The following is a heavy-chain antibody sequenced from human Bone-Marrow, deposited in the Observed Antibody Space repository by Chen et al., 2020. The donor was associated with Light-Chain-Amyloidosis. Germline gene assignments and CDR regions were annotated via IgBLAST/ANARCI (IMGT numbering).Heavy chain of an antibody. V-gene: IGHV3-30-3*01. D-gene: IGHD6-19*01. CDR2: ISYDENTK. J-gene: IGHJ4*02. CDR1: GFAFSSYA. CDR3: ATDSAVPGAHPPDY. Sequence: VRQVESGGGVVQPGGSLRLPCAASGFAFSSYAMHWVRQAPGKGLEWVAAISYDENTKYYADSVRGRFTISRDNSKNTLFLQMSSLTADDTALFYCATDSAVPGAHPPDYWGQGTPVTVSS.